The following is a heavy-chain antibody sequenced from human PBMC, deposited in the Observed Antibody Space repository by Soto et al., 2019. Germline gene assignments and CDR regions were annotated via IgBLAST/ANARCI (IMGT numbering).Heavy chain of an antibody. D-gene: IGHD6-13*01. CDR3: ARVVAAAGTRWFDP. CDR1: GGSISSCGYY. V-gene: IGHV4-31*03. J-gene: IGHJ5*02. Sequence: QMQLQESGPGLVKPSQTLSLTCTVSGGSISSCGYYWSWIRQHPGQGLEWIGYIYYSVSTYYIPSLKSRVTISVDTSKNQFSLKLSSVTAADTAVYYCARVVAAAGTRWFDPWGQGTLVTVSS. CDR2: IYYSVST.